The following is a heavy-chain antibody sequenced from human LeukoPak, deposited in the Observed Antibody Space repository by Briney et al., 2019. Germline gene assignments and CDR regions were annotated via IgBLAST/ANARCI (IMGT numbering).Heavy chain of an antibody. Sequence: GASVKVSCKASGYTFTSFDINWVRQATGQGLEWMGWMNPQSGNTGYAQNFQGRVTMTRNTSISTAYMELNTLRSGDTAVYYCATDQIYDAFDIWGQGTMVTVSS. CDR1: GYTFTSFD. CDR2: MNPQSGNT. V-gene: IGHV1-8*01. CDR3: ATDQIYDAFDI. J-gene: IGHJ3*02.